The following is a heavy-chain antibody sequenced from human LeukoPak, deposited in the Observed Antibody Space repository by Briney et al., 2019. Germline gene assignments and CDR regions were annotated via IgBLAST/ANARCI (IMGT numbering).Heavy chain of an antibody. Sequence: PSETLSLTCAVYGGSFSGYYWSRIRQPPAQGMELIGESNHSGSINYNPSLKSRVTISVDKSKNQFSLKLSSVTAADTAVYYCARLFSSNWNYGPSFDYWGQGTLVTVSS. CDR2: SNHSGSI. CDR3: ARLFSSNWNYGPSFDY. J-gene: IGHJ4*02. CDR1: GGSFSGYY. V-gene: IGHV4-34*01. D-gene: IGHD1-7*01.